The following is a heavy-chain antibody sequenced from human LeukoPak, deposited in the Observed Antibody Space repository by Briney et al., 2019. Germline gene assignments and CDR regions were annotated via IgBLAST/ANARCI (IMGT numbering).Heavy chain of an antibody. D-gene: IGHD1-7*01. CDR3: AKEHVLKGTADY. J-gene: IGHJ4*02. CDR1: GFTFSSYG. CDR2: ISYDGANK. V-gene: IGHV3-30*18. Sequence: GRSLRLSCAASGFTFSSYGIHWVRQAPGKGLEWVGVISYDGANKDYADSVKGRFTISRDNSKNTLYLQMNGLRAEDTAVYYCAKEHVLKGTADYWGQGTLVTVSS.